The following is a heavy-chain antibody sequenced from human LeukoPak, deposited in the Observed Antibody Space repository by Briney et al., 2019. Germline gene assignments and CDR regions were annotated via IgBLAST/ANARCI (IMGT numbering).Heavy chain of an antibody. V-gene: IGHV3-13*04. Sequence: QPGRSLRLSCAASGFTFSNYAMHWVRQATGKGLEWVSAIGTAGDTYYPGSVKGRFTISRENAKNSLYLQMNSLRAGDTAVYYCARAYRGYYGSGSYYNDAFDIWGQGTMVTVSS. J-gene: IGHJ3*02. D-gene: IGHD3-10*01. CDR1: GFTFSNYA. CDR3: ARAYRGYYGSGSYYNDAFDI. CDR2: IGTAGDT.